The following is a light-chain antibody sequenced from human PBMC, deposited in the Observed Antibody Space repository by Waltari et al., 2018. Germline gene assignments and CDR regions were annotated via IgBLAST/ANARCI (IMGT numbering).Light chain of an antibody. CDR2: DAS. V-gene: IGKV1-33*01. Sequence: IQMTQSPYSLSASVGDRVTITCQASQDISNYLNWYQQKPGKAPKLLIYDASNLETGVPSRFSGSGSGTDFTFTISSLQPEDIATYYCQQYDNLPITFGQGTRLEIK. CDR3: QQYDNLPIT. CDR1: QDISNY. J-gene: IGKJ5*01.